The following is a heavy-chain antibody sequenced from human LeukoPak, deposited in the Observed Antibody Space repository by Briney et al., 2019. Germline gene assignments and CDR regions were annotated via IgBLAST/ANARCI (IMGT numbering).Heavy chain of an antibody. CDR2: INHSGST. V-gene: IGHV4-34*01. J-gene: IGHJ4*02. CDR1: GGSFSGYY. CDR3: ARVAEMATISVFDY. Sequence: SETLSLTCAVYGGSFSGYYWSWIRQPPEKGLEWIGEINHSGSTNYNPSLKSRVTISVDTSKNQFSLKLSSVTAADTAVYYCARVAEMATISVFDYWGQGTLVTVSS. D-gene: IGHD5-24*01.